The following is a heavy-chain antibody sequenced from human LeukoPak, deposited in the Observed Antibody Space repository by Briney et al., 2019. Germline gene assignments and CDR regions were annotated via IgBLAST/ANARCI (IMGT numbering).Heavy chain of an antibody. CDR1: GYSFGNRW. D-gene: IGHD3-10*01. Sequence: GESLKISCEGSGYSFGNRWIGWVRQMPGKGLEWMGIIYPDDSDTIYNPSFEGQVTISADTSISTAYLQWSSLKASDTAMYYCARGAYGSGSFYNYYGMDVWGQGTTVTVSS. J-gene: IGHJ6*02. CDR2: IYPDDSDT. V-gene: IGHV5-51*01. CDR3: ARGAYGSGSFYNYYGMDV.